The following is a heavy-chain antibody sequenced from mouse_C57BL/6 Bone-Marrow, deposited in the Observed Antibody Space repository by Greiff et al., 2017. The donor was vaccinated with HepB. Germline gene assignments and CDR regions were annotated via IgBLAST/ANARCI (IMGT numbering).Heavy chain of an antibody. D-gene: IGHD1-1*01. CDR1: GFSLTSYG. CDR2: IWSGGST. J-gene: IGHJ4*01. V-gene: IGHV2-2*01. CDR3: ARWEVATGDAMDY. Sequence: VQGVESGPGLVQPSQSLSITCTVSGFSLTSYGVHWVRQSPGKGLEWLGVIWSGGSTDYNAAFISRLSISKDNSKSQVFFKMNSLQADDTAIYYCARWEVATGDAMDYWGQGTSVTVSS.